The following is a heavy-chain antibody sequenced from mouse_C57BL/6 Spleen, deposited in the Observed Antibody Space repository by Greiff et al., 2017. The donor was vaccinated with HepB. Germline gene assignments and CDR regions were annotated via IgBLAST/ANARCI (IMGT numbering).Heavy chain of an antibody. CDR2: IDPSDSET. D-gene: IGHD4-1*01. Sequence: QVQLQQPGAELVRLGSSVKLSCKASGYTFTSYWMHWVKQRPIQGLEWIGNIDPSDSETHYNQKFKDKATLSVAKSSSTAYMQLSSLTSGDSAVYYCASWDEYFGYGCQGTTLTV. V-gene: IGHV1-52*01. CDR1: GYTFTSYW. CDR3: ASWDEYFGY. J-gene: IGHJ2*01.